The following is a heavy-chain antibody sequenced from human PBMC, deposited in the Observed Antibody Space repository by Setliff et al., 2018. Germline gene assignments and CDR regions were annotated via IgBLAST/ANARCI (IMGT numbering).Heavy chain of an antibody. CDR1: GGSISSYY. J-gene: IGHJ6*03. D-gene: IGHD3-22*01. Sequence: SETLSLTCTVSGGSISSYYWSWIRQPPGKGLEWIGYVYTSGSTNYNPSLKSRVTISVDTSKNQFSLKLSPVTAADTAVYYCARSRGYKHDSSGYYYDHYYYYYMDVWGKGTPVTVSS. CDR2: VYTSGST. CDR3: ARSRGYKHDSSGYYYDHYYYYYMDV. V-gene: IGHV4-4*08.